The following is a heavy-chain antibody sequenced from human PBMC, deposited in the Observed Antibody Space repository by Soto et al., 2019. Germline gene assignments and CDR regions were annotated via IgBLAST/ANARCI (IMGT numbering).Heavy chain of an antibody. CDR1: GFTFSRYA. CDR3: AKLTYYYATSVYYYFDY. Sequence: ARSLRLSCVASGFTFSRYAMSWVRNGPGKGLEWVSTISGSGGGSTYYADSVKGRFTISGDNSKHTRYLQMSSVRAEDTAVYYCAKLTYYYATSVYYYFDYWGQGTEVTVSS. V-gene: IGHV3-23*01. CDR2: ISGSGGGST. J-gene: IGHJ4*02. D-gene: IGHD3-22*01.